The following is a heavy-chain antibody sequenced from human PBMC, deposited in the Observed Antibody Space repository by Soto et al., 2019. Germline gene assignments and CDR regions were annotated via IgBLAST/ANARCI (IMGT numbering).Heavy chain of an antibody. J-gene: IGHJ4*02. Sequence: VESLTISCKGSGYTSVTYWIVWVLHMPGKGLECMGIIYPPDSDTKYSPSFQGQVTISADKSISTAYLQWSSLTDSDTAVYYCARHRLYSSSWTTFDYWGQGTMVTVSS. CDR2: IYPPDSDT. CDR1: GYTSVTYW. D-gene: IGHD6-13*01. V-gene: IGHV5-51*01. CDR3: ARHRLYSSSWTTFDY.